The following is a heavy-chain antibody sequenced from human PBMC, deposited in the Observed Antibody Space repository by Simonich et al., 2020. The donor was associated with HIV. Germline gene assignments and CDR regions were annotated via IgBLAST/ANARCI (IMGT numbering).Heavy chain of an antibody. D-gene: IGHD3-3*01. J-gene: IGHJ4*02. V-gene: IGHV3-23*01. CDR2: ISGSGGST. CDR3: AKDRYYNFWSGYYDY. CDR1: GFTFSSYA. Sequence: EVQLLESGGGLVQPGGSLRLSCAASGFTFSSYAMRWVRQAPGKGLERVSAISGSGGSTYYADSVKGRFTISRDNSKNTLYLQMNSLRAEDTAVYYCAKDRYYNFWSGYYDYWGQGTLVTVSS.